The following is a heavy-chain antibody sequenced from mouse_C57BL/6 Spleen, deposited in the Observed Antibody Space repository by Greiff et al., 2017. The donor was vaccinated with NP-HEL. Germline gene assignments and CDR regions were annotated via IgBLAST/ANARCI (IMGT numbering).Heavy chain of an antibody. Sequence: QVHVKQPGTELVKPGASVKLSCKASGYTFTSYWMHWVKQRPGQGLEWIGNINPSNGGTNYNEKFKSKATLTVDKSSSTAYMQLSSLTSEDSAVYYCARGRFITAVVSHFDYWGQGTTLTVSS. CDR3: ARGRFITAVVSHFDY. CDR2: INPSNGGT. J-gene: IGHJ2*01. V-gene: IGHV1-53*01. CDR1: GYTFTSYW. D-gene: IGHD1-1*01.